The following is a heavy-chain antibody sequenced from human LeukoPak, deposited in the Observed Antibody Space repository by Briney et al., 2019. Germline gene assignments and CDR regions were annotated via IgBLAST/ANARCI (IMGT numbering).Heavy chain of an antibody. V-gene: IGHV4-4*07. CDR2: IYTSGNT. D-gene: IGHD3-16*01. CDR1: GDSISSYY. CDR3: AREGGERVGPPGGIGLPGRHFNYYYYMDV. Sequence: SETLSLTCTVSGDSISSYYWSWIRQPAGKGLEWIGRIYTSGNTNYNPSLKSRVTMSVDTSKNQFSLKLSSVTAADTAVYYCAREGGERVGPPGGIGLPGRHFNYYYYMDVWGKGTTVTVSS. J-gene: IGHJ6*03.